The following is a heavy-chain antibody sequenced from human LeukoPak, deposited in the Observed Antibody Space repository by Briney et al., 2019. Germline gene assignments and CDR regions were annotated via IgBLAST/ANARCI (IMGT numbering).Heavy chain of an antibody. V-gene: IGHV3-53*01. Sequence: PGGSLRLSCAASWFTVSSDYMSWVRQAPGKGLEWVSVIYAGGTTYYADFVKGRFTISRDKSKNTLYLQMNSLRAEDTAVYYCARGRPGYYFEHWGQGTLVTVSS. D-gene: IGHD6-6*01. J-gene: IGHJ4*02. CDR2: IYAGGTT. CDR1: WFTVSSDY. CDR3: ARGRPGYYFEH.